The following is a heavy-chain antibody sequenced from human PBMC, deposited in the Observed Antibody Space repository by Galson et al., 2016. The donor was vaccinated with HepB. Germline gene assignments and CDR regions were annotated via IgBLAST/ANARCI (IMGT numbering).Heavy chain of an antibody. J-gene: IGHJ3*02. Sequence: ETLSLTCAVSGGSISSNNWWSWVRQPPGKGLEWIREIFHSGDTNYNPSLRSRVTISVDKSKNHVSLKLISVTAADTAMYYCASYLIQSWAGSDAFDTWGQGTMVTVSS. V-gene: IGHV4-4*02. CDR1: GGSISSNNW. D-gene: IGHD5-18*01. CDR3: ASYLIQSWAGSDAFDT. CDR2: IFHSGDT.